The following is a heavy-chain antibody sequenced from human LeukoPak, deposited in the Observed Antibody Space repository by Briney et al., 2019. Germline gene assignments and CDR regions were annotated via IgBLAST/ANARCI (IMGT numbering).Heavy chain of an antibody. D-gene: IGHD3-22*01. J-gene: IGHJ4*02. CDR1: GFTFSTNA. CDR3: AKGYYYDSSGYYYY. V-gene: IGHV3-23*01. Sequence: PGGSLRLSCLTSGFTFSTNAMSWVRQAPGKGLEWISGISGSGASTYYADSVTGRFTISRDNSRNTLYLQMNSLRGDDTAVYYCAKGYYYDSSGYYYYWGQGTLVTVSS. CDR2: ISGSGAST.